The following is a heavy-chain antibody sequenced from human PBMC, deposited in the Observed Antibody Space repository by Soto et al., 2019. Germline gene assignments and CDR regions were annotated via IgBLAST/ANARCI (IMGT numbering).Heavy chain of an antibody. CDR2: ISSSSSYT. CDR3: ARDPIAVAGHRDY. V-gene: IGHV3-11*05. D-gene: IGHD6-19*01. CDR1: GFTCSDYY. J-gene: IGHJ4*02. Sequence: PGETLRLSCAASGFTCSDYYMSWIRQAPGKGLEWVSYISSSSSYTNYADSVKGRFTISRDNAKNSLYLQMNSLRAEDTAVYYCARDPIAVAGHRDYWGQGTLVTVS.